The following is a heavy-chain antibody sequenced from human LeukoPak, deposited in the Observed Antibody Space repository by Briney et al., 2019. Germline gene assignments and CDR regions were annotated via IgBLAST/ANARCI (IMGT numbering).Heavy chain of an antibody. Sequence: GGSLRLSCAASGFTFSSYWMRWVRQAPGKGREWEAKMKGSEEYYVDSLHDRFNITSENTKHSVYLKMNRLRVHDTAVYYCTRWARYCSEGSCYSWFDPWGQGPLVTVSS. J-gene: IGHJ5*02. CDR3: TRWARYCSEGSCYSWFDP. CDR1: GFTFSSYW. V-gene: IGHV3-7*01. CDR2: MKGSEE. D-gene: IGHD2-15*01.